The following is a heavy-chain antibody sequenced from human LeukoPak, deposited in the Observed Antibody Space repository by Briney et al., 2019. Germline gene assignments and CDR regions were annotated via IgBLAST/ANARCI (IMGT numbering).Heavy chain of an antibody. J-gene: IGHJ6*02. D-gene: IGHD2/OR15-2a*01. Sequence: AETLSLTCSVSGGSMTNLYWTWIRQPPGKGLEWIGDIYDSGSTRYNTSLESRVTISVDTSKNQFSLKLSSVTAADTAVYYCAKGGSTNFYFGDVWGQGTTVTVS. V-gene: IGHV4-59*01. CDR3: AKGGSTNFYFGDV. CDR1: GGSMTNLY. CDR2: IYDSGST.